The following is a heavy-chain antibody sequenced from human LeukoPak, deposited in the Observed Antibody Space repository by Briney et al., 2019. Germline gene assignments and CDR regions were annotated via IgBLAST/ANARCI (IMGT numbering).Heavy chain of an antibody. CDR2: IKSKTDGGTT. Sequence: GGSLRLSCAASGFTLSNAWMSWVRQAPGKGLEWVGRIKSKTDGGTTDYAAPVKGRFTISRDDSKNALYLQMNRLKTGETAVYYCTTDGPFGSPSDYWGQGTLVTVSS. D-gene: IGHD3-10*01. CDR3: TTDGPFGSPSDY. J-gene: IGHJ4*02. V-gene: IGHV3-15*01. CDR1: GFTLSNAW.